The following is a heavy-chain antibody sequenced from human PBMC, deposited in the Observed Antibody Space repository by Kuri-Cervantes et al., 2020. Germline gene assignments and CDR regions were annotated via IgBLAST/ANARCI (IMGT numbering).Heavy chain of an antibody. CDR2: INHSGST. D-gene: IGHD3-10*01. V-gene: IGHV4-34*01. J-gene: IGHJ3*02. Sequence: SETLSLTCAVYGGSFSGYYWSWIRQPPGKGPEWIGEINHSGSTNYNPSLKSRVTISVDTSKNQFSLKLSSVTAADTAVYYCASITPPIPMDDAFDIWGQGTMVTVSS. CDR3: ASITPPIPMDDAFDI. CDR1: GGSFSGYY.